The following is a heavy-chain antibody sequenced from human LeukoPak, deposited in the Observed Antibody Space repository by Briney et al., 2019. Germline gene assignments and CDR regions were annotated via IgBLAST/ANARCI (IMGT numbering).Heavy chain of an antibody. CDR1: GFSVSSNY. D-gene: IGHD5/OR15-5a*01. Sequence: PGGSLRLSCAVSGFSVSSNYMNWVRQAPGQGLEWVSVIYSDGSTYYVDSVKGRFTISRDNSKNTVYLQMNSLRAEDTAVYYCARQLFDRGVYLAAIDPWGQGTLVTVSS. J-gene: IGHJ5*02. CDR2: IYSDGST. V-gene: IGHV3-66*04. CDR3: ARQLFDRGVYLAAIDP.